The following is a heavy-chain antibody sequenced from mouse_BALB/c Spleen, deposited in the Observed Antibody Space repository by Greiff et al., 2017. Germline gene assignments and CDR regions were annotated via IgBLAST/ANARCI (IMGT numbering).Heavy chain of an antibody. Sequence: EVKLVESGGGLVKPGGSLKLSCAASGFAFSSYDMSWVRQTPEKRLEWVAYISSGGGSTYYPDTVKGRFTISRDNAKNTLYLQMSSLKSEDTAMYYCARQIRPYSFDYWGQGTTLTVSS. V-gene: IGHV5-12-1*01. D-gene: IGHD2-4*01. CDR1: GFAFSSYD. J-gene: IGHJ2*01. CDR3: ARQIRPYSFDY. CDR2: ISSGGGST.